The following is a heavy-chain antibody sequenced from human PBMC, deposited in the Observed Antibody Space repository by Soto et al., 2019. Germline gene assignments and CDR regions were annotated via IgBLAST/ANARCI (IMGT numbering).Heavy chain of an antibody. CDR1: GYTFTSYY. CDR3: ARAGYSGQNYFDY. Sequence: ASVQVSCKASGYTFTSYYMHWVRQAPGQGLEWLGIINPSVVSTSYAQKFQGRVTMTRDTSTSTVYMELSSLRSEDTAVYYCARAGYSGQNYFDYWGQGTLVTVSS. V-gene: IGHV1-46*03. D-gene: IGHD5-12*01. CDR2: INPSVVST. J-gene: IGHJ4*02.